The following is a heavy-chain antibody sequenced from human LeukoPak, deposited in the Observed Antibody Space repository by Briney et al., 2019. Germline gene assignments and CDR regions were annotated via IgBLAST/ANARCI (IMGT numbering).Heavy chain of an antibody. D-gene: IGHD2-15*01. J-gene: IGHJ5*02. Sequence: GGSLRLSCAASGFTFKNYWMHWVRQAPGKGPVWVSRINDDGSSTSYADSVKGRFTISRDDAKNTLYLQMYSLRAEDTAVYYCVRGGASTWSWGQGTLVTVSS. V-gene: IGHV3-74*01. CDR1: GFTFKNYW. CDR3: VRGGASTWS. CDR2: INDDGSST.